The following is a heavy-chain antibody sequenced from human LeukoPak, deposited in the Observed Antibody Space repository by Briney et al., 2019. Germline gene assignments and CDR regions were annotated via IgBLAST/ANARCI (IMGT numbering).Heavy chain of an antibody. Sequence: GGSLRLSCAASGLTFSRYDMSWVRQPPGKGLEWVSAITDSGGSTYYADSVRGRFTISRDDSKNTLYLLMNSLRAEDTAVYYCAKEDTLTTVYFDYWGQGTPVTVSS. CDR1: GLTFSRYD. CDR2: ITDSGGST. J-gene: IGHJ4*02. D-gene: IGHD4-17*01. V-gene: IGHV3-23*01. CDR3: AKEDTLTTVYFDY.